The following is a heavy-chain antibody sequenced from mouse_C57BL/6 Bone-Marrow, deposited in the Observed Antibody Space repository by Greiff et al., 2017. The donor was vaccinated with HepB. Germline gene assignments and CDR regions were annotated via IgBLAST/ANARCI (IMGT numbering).Heavy chain of an antibody. CDR2: INPSSGYT. CDR1: GYTFTSYW. V-gene: IGHV1-7*01. CDR3: ARPSITTVASGDY. J-gene: IGHJ2*01. Sequence: LVESGAELAKPGASVKLSCKASGYTFTSYWMHWVKQRPGQGLEWIGYINPSSGYTKYNQKFKDKATLTADKSSSTAYMPLSSLTYEDSAVYYCARPSITTVASGDYWGQGTTLTVSS. D-gene: IGHD1-1*01.